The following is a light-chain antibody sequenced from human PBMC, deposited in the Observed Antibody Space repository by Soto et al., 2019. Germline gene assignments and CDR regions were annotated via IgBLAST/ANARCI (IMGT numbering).Light chain of an antibody. CDR2: KAS. CDR1: QSVGSW. Sequence: DIQMTQSPSTLSASVGDRVTITCRASQSVGSWLAWYQQKPGKAPKLLIYKASSLESGVPSRFSGSVSGTEFSLTISSLQPDDFASYHCQQYGSSSPWTFGQGTKVEIK. CDR3: QQYGSSSPWT. V-gene: IGKV1-5*03. J-gene: IGKJ1*01.